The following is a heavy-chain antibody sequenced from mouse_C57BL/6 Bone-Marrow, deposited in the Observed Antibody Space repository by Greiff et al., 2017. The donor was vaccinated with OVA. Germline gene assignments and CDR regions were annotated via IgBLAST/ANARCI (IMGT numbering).Heavy chain of an antibody. CDR1: GFTFSDYG. V-gene: IGHV5-17*01. CDR2: ISSGSSTI. J-gene: IGHJ1*03. Sequence: EVKVVESGGGLVKPGGSLKLSCAASGFTFSDYGMHWVRQAPEKGLEWVAYISSGSSTIYYADTVKGRFTISRDNAKNTLFLQMTSLRSEDTGMYYCARINYCYFEVWGTGTTVTVSS. CDR3: ARINYCYFEV.